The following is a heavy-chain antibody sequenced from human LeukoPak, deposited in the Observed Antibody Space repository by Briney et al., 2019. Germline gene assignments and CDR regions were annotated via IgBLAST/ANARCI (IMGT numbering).Heavy chain of an antibody. CDR3: ARNYVGSGFYYFPDDFDI. D-gene: IGHD3-10*01. CDR2: TYYRSKLYN. V-gene: IGHV6-1*01. J-gene: IGHJ3*02. Sequence: SQTHSLTCGLSGDLFSRNSAAGPWIRQSPSRGLEWLGRTYYRSKLYNDYAVSVKSRITINPDTSKNHISLQLNSVTPEDTAVYYGARNYVGSGFYYFPDDFDICGQGTMVTVSS. CDR1: GDLFSRNSAA.